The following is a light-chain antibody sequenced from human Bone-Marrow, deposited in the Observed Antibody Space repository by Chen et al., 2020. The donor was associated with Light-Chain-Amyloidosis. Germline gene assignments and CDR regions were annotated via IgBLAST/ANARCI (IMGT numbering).Light chain of an antibody. Sequence: QPALPPPSPVLWSPGQSSPISCAGTSSGVGGYNCDSWYKQHPGKAPKLRIYDVSNRPSGVSNRFSGSKAGNPASLTISGLQAEDEADYYCSSYTSRRTRIFGGGTKLTVL. CDR2: DVS. J-gene: IGLJ2*01. CDR3: SSYTSRRTRI. CDR1: SSGVGGYNC. V-gene: IGLV2-14*03.